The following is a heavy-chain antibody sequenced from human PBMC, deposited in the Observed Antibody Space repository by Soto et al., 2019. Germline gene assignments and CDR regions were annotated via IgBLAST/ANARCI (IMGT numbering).Heavy chain of an antibody. J-gene: IGHJ4*02. CDR3: ARKVRGLGFDY. Sequence: KTSETLSLTCAVYGGSFSGYYWSWIRQPPGKGLEWIGEINHSGSTNCNPSLKSRVTISVDTSKNQFSLKLSSVTAADTAVYYCARKVRGLGFDYWGQGTLVTVSS. CDR2: INHSGST. D-gene: IGHD3-10*01. CDR1: GGSFSGYY. V-gene: IGHV4-34*01.